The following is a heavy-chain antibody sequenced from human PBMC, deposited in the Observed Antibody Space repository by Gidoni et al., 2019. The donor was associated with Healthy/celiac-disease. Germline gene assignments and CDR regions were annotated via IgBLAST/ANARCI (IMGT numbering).Heavy chain of an antibody. J-gene: IGHJ4*02. CDR1: GGSVSSGSYY. D-gene: IGHD3-22*01. CDR2: IYYSGST. CDR3: ARSGPRSGYYDSSGYALDY. V-gene: IGHV4-61*01. Sequence: QVQLQESGPGLVKPSATLSLTCTVSGGSVSSGSYYRGWIRQPPGKGLEWIGYIYYSGSTNYNPSLKSRVTISVDTSKNQFSLKLSSVTAADTAVYYCARSGPRSGYYDSSGYALDYWGQGTLVTVSS.